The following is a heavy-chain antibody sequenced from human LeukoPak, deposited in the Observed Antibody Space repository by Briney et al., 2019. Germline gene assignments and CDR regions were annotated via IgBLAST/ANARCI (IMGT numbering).Heavy chain of an antibody. D-gene: IGHD5-24*01. CDR2: IIPILGIA. Sequence: GSSVKVSCKASGGTFSSYTISWVRQAPGQGLEWMGRIIPILGIANYAQKFQGRVTITADKSTSTAYMELSSLRSEDTAVCYCARAGLDGYNFDYWGQGTLVTVSS. CDR3: ARAGLDGYNFDY. V-gene: IGHV1-69*02. CDR1: GGTFSSYT. J-gene: IGHJ4*02.